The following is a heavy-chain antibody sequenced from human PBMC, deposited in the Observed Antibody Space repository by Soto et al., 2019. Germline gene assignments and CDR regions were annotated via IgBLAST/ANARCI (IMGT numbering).Heavy chain of an antibody. CDR3: ATPYSSGWYAWDY. CDR2: INPSGGST. Sequence: QVQLVQSGAEVKKPGASVKVSCKASGYTFTSYYMHWVRQAPGQGLEWMGIINPSGGSTSYAQKFKGRVTMTRDTSTSTVYMELSSLRSEDTAVYYCATPYSSGWYAWDYWGQGTLVTVSS. V-gene: IGHV1-46*03. D-gene: IGHD6-19*01. CDR1: GYTFTSYY. J-gene: IGHJ4*02.